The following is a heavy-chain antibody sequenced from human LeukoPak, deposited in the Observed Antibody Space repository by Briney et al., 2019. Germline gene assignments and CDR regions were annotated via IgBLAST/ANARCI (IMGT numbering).Heavy chain of an antibody. V-gene: IGHV3-11*04. CDR2: ISRSGYTL. Sequence: GGSLRLSCAASGFTFRVYYMTWIRHAPGRGVEWISYISRSGYTLYYADSVEGRFTISRDNAKDSLFLQMNSLRAEDTAVYYCAKDLARSAAAYYFDSWGQGTLVTVSS. J-gene: IGHJ4*02. CDR1: GFTFRVYY. CDR3: AKDLARSAAAYYFDS. D-gene: IGHD6-13*01.